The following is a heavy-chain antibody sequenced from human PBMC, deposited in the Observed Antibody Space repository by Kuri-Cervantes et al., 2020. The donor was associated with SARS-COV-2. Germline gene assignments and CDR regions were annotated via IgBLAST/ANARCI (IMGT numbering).Heavy chain of an antibody. D-gene: IGHD3-22*01. CDR2: ISSSSSTI. Sequence: GESLKISCAASGFTFSSYSMNWVRQAPGKGLEWVSYISSSSSTIYYADSVKGRFTISRDNAKNSLYLQMNSLRDEDTAVYYCARDGGGYYDSSGYYGQLGFDYWGQGTLVTVSS. J-gene: IGHJ4*02. CDR1: GFTFSSYS. V-gene: IGHV3-48*02. CDR3: ARDGGGYYDSSGYYGQLGFDY.